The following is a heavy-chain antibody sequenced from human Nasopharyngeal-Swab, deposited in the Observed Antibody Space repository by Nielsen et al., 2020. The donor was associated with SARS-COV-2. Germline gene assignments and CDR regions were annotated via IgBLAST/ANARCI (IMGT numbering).Heavy chain of an antibody. J-gene: IGHJ4*02. CDR3: ASNVLWWCLLSLYFDY. V-gene: IGHV4-61*02. D-gene: IGHD2-21*01. Sequence: WIRQPPGKGLEWIGRIYTSGSTNYNPSLKSRVTISVDTSKNQFSLKLSSVTAADTAVYYCASNVLWWCLLSLYFDYWGQGTLVTVSS. CDR2: IYTSGST.